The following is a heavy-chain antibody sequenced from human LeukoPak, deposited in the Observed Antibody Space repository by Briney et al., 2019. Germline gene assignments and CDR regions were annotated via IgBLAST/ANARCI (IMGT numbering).Heavy chain of an antibody. Sequence: GGSLRLSCAASGFTMRNHWMSWVRQAPGKGLEWVANIKQDGSEKNYVDSVKGRFTISRDNAKNSLYLQMNSLRAEDTAVYYCARDMPFGGYWGQGTLVTVSS. CDR2: IKQDGSEK. V-gene: IGHV3-7*03. J-gene: IGHJ4*02. D-gene: IGHD3-16*01. CDR3: ARDMPFGGY. CDR1: GFTMRNHW.